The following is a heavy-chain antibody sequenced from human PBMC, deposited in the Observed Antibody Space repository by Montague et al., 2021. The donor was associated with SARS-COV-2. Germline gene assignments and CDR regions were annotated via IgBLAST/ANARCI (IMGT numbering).Heavy chain of an antibody. D-gene: IGHD3-16*01. J-gene: IGHJ4*02. V-gene: IGHV4-59*01. CDR2: ISYSGST. CDR3: AKGGGGGSYFFAY. CDR1: GDSINSYY. Sequence: SETLSLTCTVSGDSINSYYWGRIRQSPGKGLDRIGYISYSGSTNFNPSLKSRVSMSVDTSKNQFSLNLRYVTAADTAVYYCAKGGGGGSYFFAYWGQGTLVTVSS.